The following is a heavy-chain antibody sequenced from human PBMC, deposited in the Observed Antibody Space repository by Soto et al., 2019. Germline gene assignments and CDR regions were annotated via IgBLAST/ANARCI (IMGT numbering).Heavy chain of an antibody. CDR2: ISYDGRNK. CDR3: VKDGSSGWPYFYDMDV. D-gene: IGHD6-19*01. CDR1: GFTFSSYG. Sequence: QVQLVESGGGVVQRGRSLRLSCAASGFTFSSYGMHWVRQAPGKGLEWVAVISYDGRNKYYADAVKGRFTISRDNSKNTLYLQMSSLRAEDTAVYYCVKDGSSGWPYFYDMDVWGQGTTVTVSS. J-gene: IGHJ6*02. V-gene: IGHV3-30*18.